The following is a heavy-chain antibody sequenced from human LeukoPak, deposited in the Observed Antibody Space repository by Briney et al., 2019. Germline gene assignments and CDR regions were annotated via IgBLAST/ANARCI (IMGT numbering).Heavy chain of an antibody. J-gene: IGHJ2*01. Sequence: SETLSLTCTVSGGSISSYYWSWIRQPPGKGLEWIGYIYYSGSTNYNPSLKSRVTISVDTSKNQFSLKLSSVTAADTAVYYCAREQTTPYWYFDLWGRGTLVTVSS. CDR3: AREQTTPYWYFDL. CDR1: GGSISSYY. V-gene: IGHV4-59*01. CDR2: IYYSGST. D-gene: IGHD1-1*01.